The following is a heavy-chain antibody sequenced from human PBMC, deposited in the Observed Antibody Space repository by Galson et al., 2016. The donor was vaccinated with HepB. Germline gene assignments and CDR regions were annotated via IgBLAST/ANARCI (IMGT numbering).Heavy chain of an antibody. CDR3: AWEFYYGSGSFDS. Sequence: SLRLSCATSGFTFRQYYMSWIRQAPGKGLEWVSYITGSGSTIYYADSVRGRFTISRDNAKNSLYLPMNSLRAEDTAVYYCAWEFYYGSGSFDSWGQGTLVVVSS. V-gene: IGHV3-11*01. D-gene: IGHD3-10*01. CDR1: GFTFRQYY. CDR2: ITGSGSTI. J-gene: IGHJ4*02.